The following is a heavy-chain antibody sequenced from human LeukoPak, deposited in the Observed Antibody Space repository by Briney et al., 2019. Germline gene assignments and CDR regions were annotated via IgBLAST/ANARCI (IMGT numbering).Heavy chain of an antibody. D-gene: IGHD4-11*01. J-gene: IGHJ4*02. CDR2: IHYSGST. V-gene: IGHV4-59*01. CDR3: ARLRGNYFPDY. Sequence: SETLSLTCTVSGGSMSGYCWTWIRQPPGKGLEWIAYIHYSGSTNYNPSLKSRVTISVDTSKNQFSLRLNSVTAADTAVYYCARLRGNYFPDYWGQGTLVTVSS. CDR1: GGSMSGYC.